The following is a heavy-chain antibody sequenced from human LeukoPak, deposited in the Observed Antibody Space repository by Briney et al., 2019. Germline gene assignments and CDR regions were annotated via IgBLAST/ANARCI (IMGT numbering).Heavy chain of an antibody. CDR3: ARESSSAGPYYYYYMDV. CDR2: MNPNSGNT. Sequence: GASVKVSCKASGYTFTSYDIYWVRQATGQGLEWMGWMNPNSGNTGYAQKFQGRVTMTRNTSISTAYMELSSLRSEDTAVYYCARESSSAGPYYYYYMDVWGKGTTVTVSS. J-gene: IGHJ6*03. D-gene: IGHD6-6*01. CDR1: GYTFTSYD. V-gene: IGHV1-8*01.